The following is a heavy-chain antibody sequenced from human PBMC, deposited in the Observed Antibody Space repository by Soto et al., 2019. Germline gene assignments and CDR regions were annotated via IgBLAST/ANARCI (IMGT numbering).Heavy chain of an antibody. Sequence: LRLSCAASGLTVSSNYMSWVRQAPGKGLEWVSVIYSGGSTYYADSVKGRFTISRDNSKNTLYLQMNSLRAEDTAVYYCARSSNSIAAAGTGFDYWGQGTLVTVSS. V-gene: IGHV3-53*01. CDR3: ARSSNSIAAAGTGFDY. J-gene: IGHJ4*02. CDR1: GLTVSSNY. D-gene: IGHD6-13*01. CDR2: IYSGGST.